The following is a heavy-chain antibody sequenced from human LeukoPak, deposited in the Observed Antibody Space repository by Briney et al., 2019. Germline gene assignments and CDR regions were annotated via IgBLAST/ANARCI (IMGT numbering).Heavy chain of an antibody. CDR2: INPSGGNT. CDR3: ARESMFYHILTGYERNVDYFYY. Sequence: GASVKVFCKASGYTFTGYYIHWVRQAPGQGLEWMGIINPSGGNTIYAQKFQGRVTMTRDTSPSTGYMDLSSLRSEDTAVYYCARESMFYHILTGYERNVDYFYYWGQGTVVSVSS. J-gene: IGHJ4*02. V-gene: IGHV1-46*01. D-gene: IGHD3-9*01. CDR1: GYTFTGYY.